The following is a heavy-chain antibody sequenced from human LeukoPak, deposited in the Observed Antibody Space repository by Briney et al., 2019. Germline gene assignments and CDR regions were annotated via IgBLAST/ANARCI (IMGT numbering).Heavy chain of an antibody. CDR1: GYSISSGYY. D-gene: IGHD5-18*01. CDR2: INHSGST. CDR3: ARPVDTAMGPFDY. J-gene: IGHJ4*02. V-gene: IGHV4-38-2*01. Sequence: PSETLSLTCAVSGYSISSGYYWGWIRPPPGKGLGWIGSINHSGSTYYNPSLKSRVTISVDTPKNQFSLKLSSVTAADTAVYYCARPVDTAMGPFDYWGQGTLVTVSS.